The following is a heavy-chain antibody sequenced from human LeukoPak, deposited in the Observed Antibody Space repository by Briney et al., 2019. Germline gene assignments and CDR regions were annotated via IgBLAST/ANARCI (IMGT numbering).Heavy chain of an antibody. CDR1: GFNLRTYG. CDR3: GTGAFNGVLLVYYC. Sequence: AGSLSLPCAASGFNLRTYGFYWGRQAPGQGLEWVSYISSGSSTIYYADSVKGRFTISRDNAKNSRYLQMNSLRDEDTAVYYCGTGAFNGVLLVYYCWGRG. D-gene: IGHD1-26*01. CDR2: ISSGSSTI. V-gene: IGHV3-48*02. J-gene: IGHJ4*02.